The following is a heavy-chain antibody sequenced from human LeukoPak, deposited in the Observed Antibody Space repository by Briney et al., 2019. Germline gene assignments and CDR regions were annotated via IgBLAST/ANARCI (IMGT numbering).Heavy chain of an antibody. CDR2: VSAYNGNT. CDR1: GYTFTSYG. J-gene: IGHJ1*01. Sequence: GASVKVSCKASGYTFTSYGISWVRQAPGQGLEWMGWVSAYNGNTNYAQKLQGRVTMTTDTSTSTAYMELRSLRSDDTAVYYCARGGRVAAAGISPFQHWGPGTLVTVSS. V-gene: IGHV1-18*01. D-gene: IGHD6-13*01. CDR3: ARGGRVAAAGISPFQH.